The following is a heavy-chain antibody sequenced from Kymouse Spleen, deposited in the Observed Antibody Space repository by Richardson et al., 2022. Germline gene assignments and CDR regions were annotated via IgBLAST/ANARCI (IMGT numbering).Heavy chain of an antibody. CDR1: GGSFSGYY. Sequence: QVQLQQWGAGLLKPSETLSLTCAVYGGSFSGYYWSWIRQPPGKGLEWIGEINHSGSTNYNPSLKSRVTISVDTSKNQFSLKLSSVTAADTAVYYCARGRYYGSGSYRNWFDPWGQGTLVTVSS. D-gene: IGHD3-10*01. V-gene: IGHV4-34*01. CDR2: INHSGST. J-gene: IGHJ5*02. CDR3: ARGRYYGSGSYRNWFDP.